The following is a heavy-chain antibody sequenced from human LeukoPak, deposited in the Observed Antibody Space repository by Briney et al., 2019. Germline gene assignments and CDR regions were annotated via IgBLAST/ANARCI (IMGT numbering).Heavy chain of an antibody. Sequence: ASVKVSCKASGGTFCSYAISWVRQAPGQGLEWMGIINPSGGSTSYAQKFQGKVTMTRDTSTSTVYMELSSLRSEDTAVYYCASAYYYDSSGYLPFDYWGQGTLVTVSS. D-gene: IGHD3-22*01. J-gene: IGHJ4*02. CDR1: GGTFCSYA. V-gene: IGHV1-46*01. CDR2: INPSGGST. CDR3: ASAYYYDSSGYLPFDY.